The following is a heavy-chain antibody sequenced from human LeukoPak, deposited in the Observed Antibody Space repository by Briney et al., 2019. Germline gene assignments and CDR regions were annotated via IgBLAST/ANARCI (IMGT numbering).Heavy chain of an antibody. V-gene: IGHV4-4*07. D-gene: IGHD5-18*01. J-gene: IGHJ4*02. CDR3: ARDDVDTPPFDY. CDR1: GASTSSYY. Sequence: SETLSLTCTVSGASTSSYYWSWIRQPAGKGLEWIGRIYVSGSSVYNPSLKSRVTISVDTSKNQLSLRLKSVTAADTAVYYCARDDVDTPPFDYLGQGTLVTVSS. CDR2: IYVSGSS.